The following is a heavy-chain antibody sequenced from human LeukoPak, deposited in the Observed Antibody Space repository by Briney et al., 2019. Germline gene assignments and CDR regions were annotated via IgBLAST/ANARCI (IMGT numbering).Heavy chain of an antibody. CDR3: ARPGIAVAGEFFDY. D-gene: IGHD6-19*01. J-gene: IGHJ4*02. CDR1: GFTFSSYS. V-gene: IGHV3-21*01. CDR2: IRRSSSYI. Sequence: PGGSLRLSCAASGFTFSSYSMNWVRQAPGKGLEWVSLIRRSSSYIYYADSVKGRFTISRDNAKNSLYLQMNSLRAEDTAVYYCARPGIAVAGEFFDYWGQGTLVTVSS.